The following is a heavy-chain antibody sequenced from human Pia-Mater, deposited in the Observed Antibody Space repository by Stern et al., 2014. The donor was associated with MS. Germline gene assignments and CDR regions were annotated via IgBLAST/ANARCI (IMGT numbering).Heavy chain of an antibody. CDR3: MGVGDAMHV. Sequence: QVQLVQSGGGVVQPGRSLTLSCAASGFSLSNSGMHWVRQATGKGLEWVAVMSFVGGNKKYGDSVKGRFSISRDMANNTLFLQMNSLRPEDTAVYYCMGVGDAMHVWGQGTTVMVSS. CDR2: MSFVGGNK. CDR1: GFSLSNSG. J-gene: IGHJ6*02. V-gene: IGHV3-30*03.